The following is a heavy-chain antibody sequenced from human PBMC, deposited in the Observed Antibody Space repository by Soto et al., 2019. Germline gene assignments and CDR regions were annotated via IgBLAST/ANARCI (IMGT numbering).Heavy chain of an antibody. V-gene: IGHV1-24*01. CDR3: ATRATVGIYYYYGLDV. CDR2: FGPEDGGT. D-gene: IGHD4-17*01. Sequence: ASVKVSCKVSGYTLTELSIHWVRQAPGKGLEWMGGFGPEDGGTIYAQSFQGRVTMTEDTSTDTAYMELSSLRSEDTAVYYCATRATVGIYYYYGLDVWGQGTTVTVSS. CDR1: GYTLTELS. J-gene: IGHJ6*02.